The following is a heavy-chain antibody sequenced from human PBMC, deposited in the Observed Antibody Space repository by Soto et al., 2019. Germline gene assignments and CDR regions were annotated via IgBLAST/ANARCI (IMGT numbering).Heavy chain of an antibody. D-gene: IGHD2-2*03. CDR1: GGSISSYY. CDR3: ARHGYCSSTSCYVFDY. Sequence: PSETLSLTCTVSGGSISSYYWSWIRQPPGKGLEWIGYIYYSGSTNYNPSLKSRVTISVDTSKNQFSLKLSSVTAADTAVYYCARHGYCSSTSCYVFDYWGQGTLVTVSS. J-gene: IGHJ4*02. CDR2: IYYSGST. V-gene: IGHV4-59*08.